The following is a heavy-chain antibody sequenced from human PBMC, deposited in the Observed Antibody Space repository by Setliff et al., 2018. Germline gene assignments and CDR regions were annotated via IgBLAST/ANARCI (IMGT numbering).Heavy chain of an antibody. J-gene: IGHJ5*02. Sequence: SETLSLTCSVYGESFSNNYWSWIRQTPGKGREWIGESNHGGSTSYHPSLKRRLTMSVDTSQNKFSLQLTAVTAADTAIYYCAIVVQLGGTDRWGQGTLVTVSS. CDR2: SNHGGST. D-gene: IGHD6-13*01. CDR1: GESFSNNY. V-gene: IGHV4-34*01. CDR3: AIVVQLGGTDR.